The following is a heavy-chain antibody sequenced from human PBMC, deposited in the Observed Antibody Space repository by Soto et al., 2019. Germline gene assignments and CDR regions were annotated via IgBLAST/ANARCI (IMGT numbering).Heavy chain of an antibody. V-gene: IGHV1-18*04. CDR3: ARDSFGGDDFDI. Sequence: GSSVKVSCKASGYTFTSYGISWVRQAPGQGLEWMGWISAYNGNTNYAQKLQGRVTMTTDTSTSTAYMELRSLRSDDTAVYYCARDSFGGDDFDIWGQAPIVTVSS. CDR1: GYTFTSYG. CDR2: ISAYNGNT. D-gene: IGHD3-16*01. J-gene: IGHJ3*02.